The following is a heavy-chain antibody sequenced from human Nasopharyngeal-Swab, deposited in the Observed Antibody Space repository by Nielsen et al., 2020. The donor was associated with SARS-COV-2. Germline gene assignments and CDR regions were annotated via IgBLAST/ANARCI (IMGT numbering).Heavy chain of an antibody. D-gene: IGHD1-26*01. CDR3: AKGLGGSYAGVYYFDY. V-gene: IGHV3-30*18. J-gene: IGHJ4*02. CDR1: GFTFSGYG. Sequence: GGSLRLSCAASGFTFSGYGMHWVRQAPGKGLEWVAVISYDGSNKYYADSVKGRFTISRDNSKNTLYLQMNSLRAEDTAVYYCAKGLGGSYAGVYYFDYWGQGTLVTVSS. CDR2: ISYDGSNK.